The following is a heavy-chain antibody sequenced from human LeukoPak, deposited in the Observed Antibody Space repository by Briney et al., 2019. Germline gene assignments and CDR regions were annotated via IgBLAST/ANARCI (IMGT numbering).Heavy chain of an antibody. Sequence: QPGGSLRLSCETSGFTFSIYWMNWVRQAPGKGLEWVANIRDDGSEEYYVDSVKGRFSISRDNAKNSLYLQMNSLRAEDTAVYYCVRPFGDCYATDVWGKGTTVTVSS. J-gene: IGHJ6*04. V-gene: IGHV3-7*01. D-gene: IGHD3-10*01. CDR1: GFTFSIYW. CDR3: VRPFGDCYATDV. CDR2: IRDDGSEE.